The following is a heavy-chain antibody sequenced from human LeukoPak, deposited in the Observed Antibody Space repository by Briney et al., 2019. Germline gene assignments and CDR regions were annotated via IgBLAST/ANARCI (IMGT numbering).Heavy chain of an antibody. CDR3: ARDTDRAFDI. V-gene: IGHV3-30*02. J-gene: IGHJ3*02. CDR1: GFSFSNYG. Sequence: PGGSLRLSCVASGFSFSNYGTHWVRQAPGKGLERVTFMQYDGSVEFYADSVKGRFTISRDNAKSSLYLQMNSLRAEDTAVYYCARDTDRAFDIWGQGTMVTVSS. CDR2: MQYDGSVE.